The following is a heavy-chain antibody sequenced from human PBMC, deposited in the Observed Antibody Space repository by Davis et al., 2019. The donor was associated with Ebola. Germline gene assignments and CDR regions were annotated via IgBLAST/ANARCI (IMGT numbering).Heavy chain of an antibody. CDR1: EFTFHNYW. D-gene: IGHD2-8*01. Sequence: GESLKISCAASEFTFHNYWMHWVRQAPGRGLVWVSRISPDGSKTGYADSVKGRFTISRDNAKNTLYLQLNSLRADDTAVYFCTRDFDVGNGYWGQGTLVTVSS. CDR3: TRDFDVGNGY. J-gene: IGHJ4*02. CDR2: ISPDGSKT. V-gene: IGHV3-74*01.